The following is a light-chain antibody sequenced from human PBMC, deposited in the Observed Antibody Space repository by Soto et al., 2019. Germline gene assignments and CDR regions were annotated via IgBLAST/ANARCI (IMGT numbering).Light chain of an antibody. CDR2: QSH. J-gene: IGLJ3*02. CDR1: SSNIGNDY. CDR3: GAWDSSLTAGV. V-gene: IGLV1-51*01. Sequence: QSVLTQPPSVSAAPGQKVTISSSGTSSNIGNDYLSWFQQFPGAAPKLLIYQSHKRPSGVPDRFSGSTSGTSATLGITGLQTGDEAVYYCGAWDSSLTAGVFGGGTKVTVL.